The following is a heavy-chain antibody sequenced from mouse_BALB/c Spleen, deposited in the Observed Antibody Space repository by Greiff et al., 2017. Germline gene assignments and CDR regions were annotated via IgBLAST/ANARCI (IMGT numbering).Heavy chain of an antibody. D-gene: IGHD1-1*01. CDR3: ARGSSSAYWYVDV. J-gene: IGHJ1*01. V-gene: IGHV1-9*01. Sequence: VQLQQSGAELMKPGASVKISCTATGYTFSSYWIEWVKQRPGHGLEWIGEILPGSGSTNYNEKFKGKATFTADTSSNTADMQLSSLTSEDSAVYYCARGSSSAYWYVDVWGEGTTVTVAS. CDR2: ILPGSGST. CDR1: GYTFSSYW.